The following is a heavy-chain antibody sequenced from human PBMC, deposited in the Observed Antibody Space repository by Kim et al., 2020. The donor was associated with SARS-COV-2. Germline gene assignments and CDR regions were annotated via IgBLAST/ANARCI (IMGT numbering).Heavy chain of an antibody. D-gene: IGHD3-3*01. Sequence: GGSLRLSCAASGFTFSSYAMSWVRQAPGKGLEWVSAISGSGGSTYYADSVKGRFTISRDNSKNTLYLQMNSLRAEDTAVYYCAKVDGYDFWSGYRGGMDVWGQGTTVTVSS. CDR2: ISGSGGST. CDR1: GFTFSSYA. CDR3: AKVDGYDFWSGYRGGMDV. V-gene: IGHV3-23*01. J-gene: IGHJ6*02.